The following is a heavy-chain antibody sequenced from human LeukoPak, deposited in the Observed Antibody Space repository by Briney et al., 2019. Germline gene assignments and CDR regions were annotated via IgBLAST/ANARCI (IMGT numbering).Heavy chain of an antibody. CDR3: ARDLGSESI. CDR1: GFTFSSYA. Sequence: GGSLRLSCAASGFTFSSYAMHWVRQAPGKGLEWVAVISYDGSNKYYADSGKGRFTISRDNSKNTLYLQMNSLRAEDTAVYYCARDLGSESIWGQGTLVTVSS. J-gene: IGHJ4*02. V-gene: IGHV3-30-3*01. CDR2: ISYDGSNK. D-gene: IGHD1-26*01.